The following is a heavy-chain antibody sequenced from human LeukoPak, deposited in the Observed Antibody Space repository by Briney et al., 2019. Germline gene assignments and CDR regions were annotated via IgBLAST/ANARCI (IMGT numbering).Heavy chain of an antibody. Sequence: ASVKVSCKASGYTFPRYGISWVRQAPGQGLEWMGGISAYNGYTNHAQQLQGRVTMTTDTSTSTAYMELRSLRSDDTAVYCCATAYGDYALNWGQGTLVTVSS. CDR3: ATAYGDYALN. D-gene: IGHD4-17*01. J-gene: IGHJ4*02. V-gene: IGHV1-18*01. CDR2: ISAYNGYT. CDR1: GYTFPRYG.